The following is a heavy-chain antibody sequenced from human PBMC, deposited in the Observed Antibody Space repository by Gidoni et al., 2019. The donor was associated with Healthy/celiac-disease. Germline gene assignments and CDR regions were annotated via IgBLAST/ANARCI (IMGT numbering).Heavy chain of an antibody. CDR2: INHSGST. Sequence: QVQLQQWGAGLLKPSETLSLTCAVYGGSLRGYYWSWIRQPPGKGLEWIGEINHSGSTNYNPSLKSRVTISVDTSKNQFSLKLSSVTAADTAVYYCARGESYGYYYYGMDVWGQGTTVTVSS. J-gene: IGHJ6*02. D-gene: IGHD1-26*01. V-gene: IGHV4-34*01. CDR3: ARGESYGYYYYGMDV. CDR1: GGSLRGYY.